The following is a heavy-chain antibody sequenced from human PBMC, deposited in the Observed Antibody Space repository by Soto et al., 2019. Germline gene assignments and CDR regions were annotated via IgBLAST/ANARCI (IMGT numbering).Heavy chain of an antibody. CDR2: ISGSGGST. V-gene: IGHV3-23*01. CDR1: GVTFSSYA. D-gene: IGHD4-17*01. J-gene: IGHJ4*02. CDR3: AKDYARGMTTLTTLNY. Sequence: PGRSLRLSCAASGVTFSSYAIRWVRQAPGKGLEWVSAISGSGGSTYYADSVKGRFTISRDNSKNTLYLQMNSLRAEDTAVYYCAKDYARGMTTLTTLNYWGQGTLVTVSS.